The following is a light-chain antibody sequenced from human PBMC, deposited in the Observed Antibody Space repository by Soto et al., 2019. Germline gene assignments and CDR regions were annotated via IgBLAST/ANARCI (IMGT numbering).Light chain of an antibody. CDR2: AAS. Sequence: DIQMTQSPSSVSASVGDSVTITCRASQGIDNWLAWYQQKPGMAPKLLISAASNLQSGVPTRFSGSGSGTDFTLTSNSLQPEDLATYFCQQAIHFPLAFGGGTKVEI. CDR1: QGIDNW. V-gene: IGKV1-12*01. J-gene: IGKJ4*01. CDR3: QQAIHFPLA.